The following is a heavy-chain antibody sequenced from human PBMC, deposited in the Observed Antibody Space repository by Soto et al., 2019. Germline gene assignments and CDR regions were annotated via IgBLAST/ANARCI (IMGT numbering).Heavy chain of an antibody. V-gene: IGHV3-30-3*01. CDR2: ISYDGSNK. J-gene: IGHJ4*02. CDR3: ARGQITIFGVAPFDY. D-gene: IGHD3-3*01. CDR1: EFTFRNFA. Sequence: PWGPIRLPSTASEFTFRNFAMHRIIQAPGKGLEWVAVISYDGSNKYYADSVKGRFTISRDNSKNTLYLQMNSLRAEDTAVYYCARGQITIFGVAPFDYWGQGTLVTVSS.